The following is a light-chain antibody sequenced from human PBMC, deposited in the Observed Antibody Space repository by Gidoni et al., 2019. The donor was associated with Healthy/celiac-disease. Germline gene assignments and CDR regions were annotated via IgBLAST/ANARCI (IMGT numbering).Light chain of an antibody. Sequence: EIVMTQSPATLSVSPGERATLSCRASQSVRSNLAWYQQQPGQAPRLLIYGASTRATGIPARFSGSGSGTECTLTISSLQSEDFAVYYCQQYNNWPPWTFGQGTKVEIK. CDR3: QQYNNWPPWT. V-gene: IGKV3-15*01. CDR2: GAS. J-gene: IGKJ1*01. CDR1: QSVRSN.